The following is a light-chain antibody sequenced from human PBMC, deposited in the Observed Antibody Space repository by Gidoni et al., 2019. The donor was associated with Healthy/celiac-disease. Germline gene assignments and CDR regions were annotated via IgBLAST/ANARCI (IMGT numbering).Light chain of an antibody. Sequence: DIQMTQSPSSLSASVGDRVTITCRASQSISSYLNWYQQKPGKAPKLLIDAASSLQSGVQSRCSGSGSGTDFTLTISSLQPEDFATYYCQQSYSTPWTFXQXTKVEIK. J-gene: IGKJ1*01. CDR3: QQSYSTPWT. CDR2: AAS. CDR1: QSISSY. V-gene: IGKV1-39*01.